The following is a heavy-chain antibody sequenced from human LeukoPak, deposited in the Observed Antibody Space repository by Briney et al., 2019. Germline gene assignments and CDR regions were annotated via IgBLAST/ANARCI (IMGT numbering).Heavy chain of an antibody. CDR1: GGSFNGYY. V-gene: IGHV4-59*01. CDR3: ATYNTAMAFDY. D-gene: IGHD5-18*01. Sequence: TSETLSLTCAVYGGSFNGYYWSWIRQPPGKGLEWIGYIYYSGSTNYNPSLKSRVTISVDTSKNQFSLKLSSVTAADTAVYYCATYNTAMAFDYWGQGTLVTVSS. CDR2: IYYSGST. J-gene: IGHJ4*02.